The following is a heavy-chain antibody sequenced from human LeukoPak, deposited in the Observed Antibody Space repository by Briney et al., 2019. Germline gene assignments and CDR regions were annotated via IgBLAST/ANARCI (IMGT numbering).Heavy chain of an antibody. CDR1: GYTFTSYY. D-gene: IGHD1-26*01. CDR2: INPSGGST. CDR3: ASLYDIVGTTVDY. J-gene: IGHJ4*02. V-gene: IGHV1-46*01. Sequence: ASVKVSCKASGYTFTSYYIHWVRQAPGQGLEWMGIINPSGGSTSYAQKFQGRVTMTRDTSISTAYMALSGLRSDDTAVYYCASLYDIVGTTVDYWGQGTLVTVSS.